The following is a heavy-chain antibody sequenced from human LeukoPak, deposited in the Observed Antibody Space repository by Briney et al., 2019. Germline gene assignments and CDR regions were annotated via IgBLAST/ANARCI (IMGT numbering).Heavy chain of an antibody. D-gene: IGHD3-10*01. Sequence: PGGSLRLSCAASGFTFSSYSMNWVRQAPGKGLEWVSYISSSSSTIYYADSVKGRFTTSRDNAKNSLYLQMNSLRAEDTAVYYCARGITMVRGDQRGLNWGQGTLVTVSS. CDR1: GFTFSSYS. J-gene: IGHJ4*02. V-gene: IGHV3-48*01. CDR2: ISSSSSTI. CDR3: ARGITMVRGDQRGLN.